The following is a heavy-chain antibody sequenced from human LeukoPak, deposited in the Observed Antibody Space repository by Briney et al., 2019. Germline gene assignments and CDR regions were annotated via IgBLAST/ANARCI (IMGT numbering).Heavy chain of an antibody. CDR3: ARDTLWFGELAFDY. D-gene: IGHD3-10*01. CDR2: INHSGST. Sequence: PSETLSLTCAVYGGSFSGYYWSWIRQPPGKGLEWIEEINHSGSTNYNPSLKSRVTISVDTSKNQFSLKLSSVTAADTAVYYCARDTLWFGELAFDYWGQGTLVTVSS. V-gene: IGHV4-34*01. CDR1: GGSFSGYY. J-gene: IGHJ4*02.